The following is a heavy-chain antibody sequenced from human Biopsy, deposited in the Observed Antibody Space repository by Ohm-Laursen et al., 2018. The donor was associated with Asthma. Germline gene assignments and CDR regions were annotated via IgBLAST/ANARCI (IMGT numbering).Heavy chain of an antibody. D-gene: IGHD1-26*01. Sequence: SLRLSCAASGFTFSNYGMHWVRQAPGKGLDWVAVISFDGSNKNYTDSVKGRFTIPRDNSRNTLHLQMNSLRAEDTEVYYCAKDVFPGWELRRGPDYWGQGTLVTVSS. V-gene: IGHV3-30*18. J-gene: IGHJ4*02. CDR2: ISFDGSNK. CDR3: AKDVFPGWELRRGPDY. CDR1: GFTFSNYG.